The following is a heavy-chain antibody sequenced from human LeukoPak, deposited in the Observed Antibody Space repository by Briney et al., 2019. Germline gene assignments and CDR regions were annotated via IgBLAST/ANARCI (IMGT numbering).Heavy chain of an antibody. Sequence: GSLRLSCVASGFTFSKYWMSWVRQAPGKGLEWVANIKQDGSEKYYVDSVKGRFTISRDNAKNSLYLQMNSLRAEDTAVYYCAREPCSAGSCYSRDDAFDIWGQGTLVTVSS. CDR3: AREPCSAGSCYSRDDAFDI. CDR1: GFTFSKYW. D-gene: IGHD2-15*01. V-gene: IGHV3-7*01. J-gene: IGHJ3*02. CDR2: IKQDGSEK.